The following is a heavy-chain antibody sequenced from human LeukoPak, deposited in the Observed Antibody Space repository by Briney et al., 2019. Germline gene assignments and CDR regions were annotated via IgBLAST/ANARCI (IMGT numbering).Heavy chain of an antibody. Sequence: SETLSLTCTVSGGSISSGGYYWSWIRQHPGKGLEWIGYTYYSGSTYYNPSLKSRVTISVDTSKNQFSLKLSSVTAADTAVYYCARHGNQNRGKYYFDYWGQGTLVTVSS. CDR3: ARHGNQNRGKYYFDY. CDR1: GGSISSGGYY. CDR2: TYYSGST. J-gene: IGHJ4*02. D-gene: IGHD7-27*01. V-gene: IGHV4-31*03.